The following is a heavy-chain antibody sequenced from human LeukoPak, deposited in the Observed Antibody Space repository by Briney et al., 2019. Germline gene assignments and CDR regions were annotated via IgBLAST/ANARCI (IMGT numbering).Heavy chain of an antibody. Sequence: GGSLRLSCAASGFTFSSYAMHWVRQAPGKGLEWVAVISYDGSNKYYADSVKGRFTISRDNSKNTLYLQMNSLRAEDTAVYYCAREGYNYYYFDYWGQGTLVTVSS. D-gene: IGHD5-18*01. CDR3: AREGYNYYYFDY. V-gene: IGHV3-30-3*01. CDR1: GFTFSSYA. J-gene: IGHJ4*02. CDR2: ISYDGSNK.